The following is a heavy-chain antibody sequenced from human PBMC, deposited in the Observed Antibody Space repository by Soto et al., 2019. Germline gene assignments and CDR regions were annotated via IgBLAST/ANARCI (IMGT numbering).Heavy chain of an antibody. CDR1: GYTFTSYA. V-gene: IGHV1-3*01. Sequence: GASVKVSCKASGYTFTSYAMHWVRQAPGQRLEWMGWINAGNGNTKYSQKFQGRVTITRDTSASTAYMELSSLRSEDTAVYYCARDSLLVYYYGMDVWGQGTTVTVSS. CDR3: ARDSLLVYYYGMDV. CDR2: INAGNGNT. D-gene: IGHD2-8*02. J-gene: IGHJ6*02.